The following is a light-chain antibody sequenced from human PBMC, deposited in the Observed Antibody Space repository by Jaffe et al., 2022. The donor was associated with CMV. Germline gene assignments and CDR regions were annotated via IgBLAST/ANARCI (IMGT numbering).Light chain of an antibody. Sequence: DIQMTQTPSTLSASVGDRVTITCRASQSISSWLAWYQQKPGKAPKLLIYKASSLESGVPSRFSGSGSGTEFTLTISSLQPDDFATYYCQQYESYWTFGQGTKVETK. CDR2: KAS. CDR1: QSISSW. J-gene: IGKJ1*01. V-gene: IGKV1-5*03. CDR3: QQYESYWT.